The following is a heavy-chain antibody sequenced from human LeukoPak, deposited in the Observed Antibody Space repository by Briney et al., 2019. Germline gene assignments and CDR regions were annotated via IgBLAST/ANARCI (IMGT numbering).Heavy chain of an antibody. CDR3: ARGYTSGWSPALDI. CDR2: IYFSGST. V-gene: IGHV4-59*01. J-gene: IGHJ3*02. D-gene: IGHD6-19*01. Sequence: SETLSLTCTVSGGSISSYYWTWIRQPPGKGLEWIGYIYFSGSTNYNPSLKNRVTFSVDTSKNQFSLNLSSVTAADTAVYYCARGYTSGWSPALDIWGQGTMVAVSS. CDR1: GGSISSYY.